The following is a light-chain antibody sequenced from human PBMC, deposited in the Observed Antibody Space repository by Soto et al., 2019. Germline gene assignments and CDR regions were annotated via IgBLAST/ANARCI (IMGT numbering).Light chain of an antibody. CDR1: QAIRSD. Sequence: EIVMTQSPVALSVSPGERATLSCRASQAIRSDLAWYQQKPGQAPRLLISDVSTRATGIPARFNGSGSGTDFTLTISRLEPEDFAVYYCQQYGSSPTTFGQGTKV. CDR2: DVS. J-gene: IGKJ1*01. V-gene: IGKV3-20*01. CDR3: QQYGSSPTT.